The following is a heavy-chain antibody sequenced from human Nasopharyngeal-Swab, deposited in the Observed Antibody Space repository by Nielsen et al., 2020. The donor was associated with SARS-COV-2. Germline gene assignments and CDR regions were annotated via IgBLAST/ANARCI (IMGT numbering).Heavy chain of an antibody. CDR1: GYTFTSYG. J-gene: IGHJ4*02. CDR3: ARDDSSNYDFWSGYYTSFDY. Sequence: ASVKVSCKASGYTFTSYGISWVRQAPGQGPEWMGWISAYNGSTNYAQKLQGRVTMTTDTSTSTAYMELRSLRSADTAVYYCARDDSSNYDFWSGYYTSFDYWGQGTLVTVSS. CDR2: ISAYNGST. V-gene: IGHV1-18*01. D-gene: IGHD3-3*01.